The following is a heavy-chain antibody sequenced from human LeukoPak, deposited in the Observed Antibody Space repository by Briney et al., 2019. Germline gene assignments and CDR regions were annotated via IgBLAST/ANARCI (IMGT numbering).Heavy chain of an antibody. D-gene: IGHD2-2*01. Sequence: GGSLRLSCAASGFSDSDNYMGWVRQARGKGLVWVSVILMSGQQQYAASVKGRFTISTDHSKNTLYLQMNSLRSEDTGVYYCAKELPPCSTIVCALGYWGQGTLVTVSS. CDR1: GFSDSDNY. CDR3: AKELPPCSTIVCALGY. V-gene: IGHV3-66*03. CDR2: ILMSGQQ. J-gene: IGHJ4*02.